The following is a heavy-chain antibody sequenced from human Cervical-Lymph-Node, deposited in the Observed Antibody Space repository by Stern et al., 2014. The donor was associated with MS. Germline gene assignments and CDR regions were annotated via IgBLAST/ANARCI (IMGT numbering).Heavy chain of an antibody. CDR1: GFTFSNAW. V-gene: IGHV3-15*01. CDR2: IKSKADGGTT. Sequence: EVQLVQSGGGLVKPGGSLRLSCAASGFTFSNAWMSWVRQAPGKGLEWVGRIKSKADGGTTDYAAPVKGRFIISRDDSKNTLSLQMNSLKVEDSAMYYCVTGRQVLYDRSVKKWFDPWGQGALVTVSS. CDR3: VTGRQVLYDRSVKKWFDP. J-gene: IGHJ5*02. D-gene: IGHD3-22*01.